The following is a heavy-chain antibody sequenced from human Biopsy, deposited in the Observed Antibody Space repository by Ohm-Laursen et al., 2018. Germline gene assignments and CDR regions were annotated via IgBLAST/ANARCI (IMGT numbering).Heavy chain of an antibody. CDR2: IWYDGSRQ. V-gene: IGHV3-33*08. D-gene: IGHD3-16*01. CDR1: GFTFSDYY. Sequence: SLRLSCAASGFTFSDYYMTWIRQAPGKGLEWVAVIWYDGSRQYYADSVKGRFTISRDNSKNTLYLQMNSLRAEDTAVYYCARDGAAGYGLDVWGQGTTVTVSS. CDR3: ARDGAAGYGLDV. J-gene: IGHJ6*02.